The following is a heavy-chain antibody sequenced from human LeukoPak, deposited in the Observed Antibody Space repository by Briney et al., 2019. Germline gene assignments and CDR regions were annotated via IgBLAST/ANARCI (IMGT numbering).Heavy chain of an antibody. CDR1: GFTFSSYA. CDR2: ISGSGGST. V-gene: IGHV3-23*01. CDR3: AELGITMIGGV. D-gene: IGHD3-10*02. J-gene: IGHJ6*04. Sequence: GGSLRLSCAASGFTFSSYAMSWVRQAPGKGLEWVSAISGSGGSTYYADSVKGRFTISRDNAKNSLYLQINSLRAEDTAVYYCAELGITMIGGVWGKGTTVTISS.